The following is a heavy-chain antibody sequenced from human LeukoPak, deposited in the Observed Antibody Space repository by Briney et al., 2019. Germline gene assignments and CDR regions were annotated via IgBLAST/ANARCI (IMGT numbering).Heavy chain of an antibody. CDR1: GYTFTSYD. Sequence: GASVKVPCKASGYTFTSYDINWVRQATGQGLEWMGWMNPNSGNTGYAQKFQGRVTMTRNTSISTAYMELSSLRSEDTAVYYCARSSTARLRSFDYWGQGTLVTVSS. J-gene: IGHJ4*02. D-gene: IGHD5/OR15-5a*01. V-gene: IGHV1-8*01. CDR2: MNPNSGNT. CDR3: ARSSTARLRSFDY.